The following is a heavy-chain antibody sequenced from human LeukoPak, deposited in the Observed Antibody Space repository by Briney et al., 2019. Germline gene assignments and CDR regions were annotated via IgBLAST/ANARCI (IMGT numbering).Heavy chain of an antibody. Sequence: PSETLSLTCAVYGGSFSGYYWSWIRQPPGKGLEWIGSIYHSGSTYYNPSLKSRVTISVDTSKNQFSLKLSSVTAADTAVYYCARGVAAGFDYWGQGTLITVSS. D-gene: IGHD2-15*01. CDR3: ARGVAAGFDY. J-gene: IGHJ4*02. V-gene: IGHV4-34*01. CDR1: GGSFSGYY. CDR2: IYHSGST.